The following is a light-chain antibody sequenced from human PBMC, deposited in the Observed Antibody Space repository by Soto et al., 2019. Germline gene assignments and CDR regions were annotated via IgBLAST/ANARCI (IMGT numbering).Light chain of an antibody. CDR2: AVS. CDR3: CSYAGYYTLV. Sequence: QSVLTQPRSVSGSPGQSVTISCTGTSSDDGGYNYVSWYQQHPGKAPKLIIYAVSGRPSGVPDRFSGSKSGNTASLTISGLQADDEADYYCCSYAGYYTLVFGGGTQLTVL. V-gene: IGLV2-11*01. J-gene: IGLJ2*01. CDR1: SSDDGGYNY.